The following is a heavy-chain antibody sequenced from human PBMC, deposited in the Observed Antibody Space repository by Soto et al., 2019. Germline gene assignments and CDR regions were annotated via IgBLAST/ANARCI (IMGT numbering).Heavy chain of an antibody. CDR3: AKDRDYYYDSSGYYSPGLGY. D-gene: IGHD3-22*01. CDR1: GFTFSSYG. J-gene: IGHJ4*02. CDR2: ISYDGSNK. Sequence: PGGSLRLSCAASGFTFSSYGMHWVRQAPGKGLEWVAVISYDGSNKYYADSVKGRFTISRDNSKNTLYLQMNSLRAEDTAVYYCAKDRDYYYDSSGYYSPGLGYWGQGTLVTVSS. V-gene: IGHV3-30*18.